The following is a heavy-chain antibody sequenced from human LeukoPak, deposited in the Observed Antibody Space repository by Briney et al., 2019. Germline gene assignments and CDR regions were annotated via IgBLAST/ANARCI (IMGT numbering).Heavy chain of an antibody. J-gene: IGHJ3*02. Sequence: GGSLRLSCATSGFTFSSYSMTWVRQGPGKGLDWVSSINSYSSDIYYADSVKGRSTISRDNAKNSLYLQMNSLRAEDTAVYYCARKRSPGAFDIWGQGTMVTVSS. CDR3: ARKRSPGAFDI. V-gene: IGHV3-21*01. CDR1: GFTFSSYS. CDR2: INSYSSDI.